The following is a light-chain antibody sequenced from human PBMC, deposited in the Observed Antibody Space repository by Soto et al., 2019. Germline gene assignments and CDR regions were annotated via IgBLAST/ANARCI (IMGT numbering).Light chain of an antibody. Sequence: DIQMPQSPSTLSASVGDRVTITCRASQSISSLLAWYQQKPGKAPKLLIYAASSLQSGVPSRFSGSGSGTDFTLTITSLQPEDIATYYCQRYDNLPTFGQGTRLEIK. V-gene: IGKV1-5*01. CDR1: QSISSL. CDR2: AAS. J-gene: IGKJ5*01. CDR3: QRYDNLPT.